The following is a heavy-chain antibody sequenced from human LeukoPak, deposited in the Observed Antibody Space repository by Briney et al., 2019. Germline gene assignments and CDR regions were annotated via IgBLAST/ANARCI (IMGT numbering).Heavy chain of an antibody. Sequence: ASVKVSCKASGYTFTSYGISWVRLAPGQGLEWMGWISAYNGNTNYAQKLQGRVTMTTDTSTSTAYMELRSLRSDDTAVYYCARDRDDSSGYYGTKNPKYFQHWGQGTLVTVSS. CDR3: ARDRDDSSGYYGTKNPKYFQH. D-gene: IGHD3-22*01. CDR2: ISAYNGNT. V-gene: IGHV1-18*01. CDR1: GYTFTSYG. J-gene: IGHJ1*01.